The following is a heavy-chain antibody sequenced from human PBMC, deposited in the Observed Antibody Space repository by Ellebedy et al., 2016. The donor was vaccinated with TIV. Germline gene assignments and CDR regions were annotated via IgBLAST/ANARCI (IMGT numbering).Heavy chain of an antibody. Sequence: ASVKVSXKSSGGSISSQAFTWVRLAPGQGLEWTGGIIPLYGAAHYAQNFNGRVTITADESTGTLYMELRSLTSDDTAVYFCARGSSNWLPRDWGQGTLVTASS. D-gene: IGHD4-11*01. CDR1: GGSISSQA. J-gene: IGHJ4*02. CDR3: ARGSSNWLPRD. CDR2: IIPLYGAA. V-gene: IGHV1-69*13.